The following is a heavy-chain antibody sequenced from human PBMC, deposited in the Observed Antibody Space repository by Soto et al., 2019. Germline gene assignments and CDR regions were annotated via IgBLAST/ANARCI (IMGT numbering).Heavy chain of an antibody. CDR3: ASSNIAAAGFYYYGMDV. CDR2: IYYSGST. D-gene: IGHD6-13*01. Sequence: QVQLQESGPGLVKPSETLSLTCTVSGGSISSYYWSWIRQPPGKGLEWIGYIYYSGSTNYNPSLKRRVTIPVDTSKNQFSLKLSSVTAADTAVYYCASSNIAAAGFYYYGMDVWGRGTTVTVSS. V-gene: IGHV4-59*01. CDR1: GGSISSYY. J-gene: IGHJ6*02.